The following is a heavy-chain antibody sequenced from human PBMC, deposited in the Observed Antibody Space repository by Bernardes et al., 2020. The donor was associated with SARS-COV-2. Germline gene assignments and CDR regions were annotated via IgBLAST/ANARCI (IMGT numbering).Heavy chain of an antibody. J-gene: IGHJ4*02. CDR3: ANIWWNSALCSETNCHVWTHYYDF. V-gene: IGHV3-23*01. Sequence: GGSLRLSCAASGFTFSSYAMTWVRQAPGRGLQWISSISLSGDKTYHADSVKGRFTISRDNSKNTLYLQMNSLRAEDTAIYYCANIWWNSALCSETNCHVWTHYYDFWGQGVLVTVSS. CDR1: GFTFSSYA. CDR2: ISLSGDKT. D-gene: IGHD3-3*02.